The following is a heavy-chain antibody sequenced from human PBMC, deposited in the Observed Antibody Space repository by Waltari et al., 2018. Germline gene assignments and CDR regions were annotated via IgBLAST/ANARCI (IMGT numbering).Heavy chain of an antibody. CDR1: GFTVSSNY. CDR2: IYSGGST. V-gene: IGHV3-53*01. J-gene: IGHJ3*02. Sequence: EGERVEYGGGLIQPGGSLRLSCAASGFTVSSNYMSWVRQAPGKGLEWVSVIYSGGSTYYADSVKGRFTISRDNSKNTLYLQMNSLRAEDTAVYYCASGIAAAGLPDAFDIWGQGTMVTVSS. CDR3: ASGIAAAGLPDAFDI. D-gene: IGHD6-13*01.